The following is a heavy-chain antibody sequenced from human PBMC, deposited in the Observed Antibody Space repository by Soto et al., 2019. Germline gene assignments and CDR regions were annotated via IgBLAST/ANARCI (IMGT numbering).Heavy chain of an antibody. CDR3: TKDIRWDYYFYYGMDV. J-gene: IGHJ6*02. Sequence: DVQLLESGGGLVQPGGSLILSCAASGITFKNYAMNWVRQGPGKGLEWVSALSGSGASSYYSDAVKGRFTISRDNSKSTLFLQMNSLRPEDTAVYYCTKDIRWDYYFYYGMDVWGQGTTVTVSS. CDR1: GITFKNYA. V-gene: IGHV3-23*01. CDR2: LSGSGASS. D-gene: IGHD1-26*01.